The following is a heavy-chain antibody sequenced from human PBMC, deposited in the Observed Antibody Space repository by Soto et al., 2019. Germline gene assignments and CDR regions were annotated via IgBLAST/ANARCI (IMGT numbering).Heavy chain of an antibody. CDR1: GGSINSGGYC. CDR2: IAYGGST. D-gene: IGHD5-18*01. V-gene: IGHV4-31*03. CDR3: SRGILV. J-gene: IGHJ4*02. Sequence: QVQLQESGPGLVKPSQTLSLTCTVSGGSINSGGYCWSWIRQHPGKGVDWIGCIAYGGSTSYNPSLKSRVTISVDTSNNQFSLKLPSVTAADTAVYYCSRGILVWGQGALITVSS.